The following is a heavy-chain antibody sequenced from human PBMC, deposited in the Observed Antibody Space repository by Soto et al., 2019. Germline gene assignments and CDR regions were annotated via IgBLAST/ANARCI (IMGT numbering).Heavy chain of an antibody. CDR1: GFTFSSYG. CDR3: AKDRGVATIRGYYYYGMDV. V-gene: IGHV3-30*18. Sequence: QVQLVESGGGVVQPGRSLRLSCAASGFTFSSYGMHWVRQAPGKGLEWVAVISYDGSNKYYADSVKGRFTISRDNSKNTLYLQMNSLRAEDTAVYYCAKDRGVATIRGYYYYGMDVWGRGTTVTVSS. CDR2: ISYDGSNK. D-gene: IGHD5-12*01. J-gene: IGHJ6*02.